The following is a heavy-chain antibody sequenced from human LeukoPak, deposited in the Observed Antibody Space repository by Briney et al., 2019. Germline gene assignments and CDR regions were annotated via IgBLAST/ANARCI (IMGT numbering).Heavy chain of an antibody. Sequence: SVKVSCKSSGGTFSSYAINWVRQPPAQGLEWMGGINPIFGTAYDAQKFQGRVTITADESTSTAYMELSSLRSEDTAVYYCASLPPYSRSPNDTFDIWGQGTMVTVSS. CDR3: ASLPPYSRSPNDTFDI. CDR1: GGTFSSYA. D-gene: IGHD6-6*01. CDR2: INPIFGTA. V-gene: IGHV1-69*13. J-gene: IGHJ3*02.